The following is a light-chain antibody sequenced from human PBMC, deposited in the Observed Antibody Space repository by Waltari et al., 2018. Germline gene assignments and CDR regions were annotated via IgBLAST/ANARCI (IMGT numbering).Light chain of an antibody. V-gene: IGKV3-15*01. Sequence: EIVMTQSPPTLSVFPGERVTLACRASQSVSSNLAWDQQKPGQATRLLMYGASARATGIPARFSGSGAGTEFTLTISSRQSEDFAVYYCQQYDNWPPYTFGQGTKLEI. CDR2: GAS. J-gene: IGKJ2*01. CDR1: QSVSSN. CDR3: QQYDNWPPYT.